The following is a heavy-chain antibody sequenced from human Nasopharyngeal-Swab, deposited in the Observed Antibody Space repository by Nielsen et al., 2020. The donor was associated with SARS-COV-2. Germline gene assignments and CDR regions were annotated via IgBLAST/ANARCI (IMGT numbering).Heavy chain of an antibody. CDR3: ARATYYDYVWGSYRPGAFDI. J-gene: IGHJ3*02. Sequence: RQAPGKGPEWIGEINHSGSTNYNPSLKSRVTMSVDTSKNQFSLKLSSVTAADTAVYYCARATYYDYVWGSYRPGAFDIWGQGTMVTVSS. D-gene: IGHD3-16*02. CDR2: INHSGST. V-gene: IGHV4-34*01.